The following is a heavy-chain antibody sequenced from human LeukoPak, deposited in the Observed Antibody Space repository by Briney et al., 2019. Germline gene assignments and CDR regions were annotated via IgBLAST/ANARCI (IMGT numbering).Heavy chain of an antibody. Sequence: GRSLRLSCAASGSTFSSYAMHWVRQAPGKGLEWVAVISYDGSNKYYADSVKGRFTISRDNSKNTLYLQMNSLRAEDTAVYYCARDTLDWLLGYYFDYWGQGTLVTVSS. J-gene: IGHJ4*02. CDR1: GSTFSSYA. CDR2: ISYDGSNK. V-gene: IGHV3-30-3*01. D-gene: IGHD3-9*01. CDR3: ARDTLDWLLGYYFDY.